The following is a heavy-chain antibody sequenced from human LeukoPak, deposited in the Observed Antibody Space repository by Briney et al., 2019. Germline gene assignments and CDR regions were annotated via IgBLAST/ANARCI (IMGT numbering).Heavy chain of an antibody. Sequence: GGSLRLSCAASGFTFSSYAMSWVSQAPGKGVEWVSAISGSGGSTYYADSVKGRFTISRDNSKNTLYLQMNSLRAEDTAVYYCAKGVVGAYDYWGQGTLVTVSS. CDR3: AKGVVGAYDY. CDR2: ISGSGGST. D-gene: IGHD1-26*01. J-gene: IGHJ4*02. V-gene: IGHV3-23*01. CDR1: GFTFSSYA.